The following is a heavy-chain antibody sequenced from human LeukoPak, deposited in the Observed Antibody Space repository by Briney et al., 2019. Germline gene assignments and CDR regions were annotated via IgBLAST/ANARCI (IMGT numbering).Heavy chain of an antibody. CDR3: ARGASLGGVMITFGGVRKYYFDY. V-gene: IGHV4-34*01. CDR2: INHRGST. CDR1: GGPFSGYY. D-gene: IGHD3-16*01. Sequence: SEPLSLTCAVYGGPFSGYYWRWIRQPSGKGLEWIGEINHRGSTNYNPSLKSRVPISVHTSKNQFSLKLSSVTAADTAVYYCARGASLGGVMITFGGVRKYYFDYWGQGTLVTVSS. J-gene: IGHJ4*02.